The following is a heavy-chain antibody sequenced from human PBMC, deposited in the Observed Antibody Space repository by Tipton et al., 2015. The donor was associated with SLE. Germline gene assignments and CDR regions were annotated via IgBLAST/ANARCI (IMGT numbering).Heavy chain of an antibody. CDR3: ARVRAGEMASTDAFDI. CDR1: GGSISSGSYY. Sequence: TLSLTCTVSGGSISSGSYYWSWIRQPAWKGLEWIGYIYTSGSTNYNPSLKSRVTISVDTSKNQFSLKLSSVTAADTAVYYCARVRAGEMASTDAFDIWGQGTMVTVSS. D-gene: IGHD5-24*01. CDR2: IYTSGST. V-gene: IGHV4-61*09. J-gene: IGHJ3*02.